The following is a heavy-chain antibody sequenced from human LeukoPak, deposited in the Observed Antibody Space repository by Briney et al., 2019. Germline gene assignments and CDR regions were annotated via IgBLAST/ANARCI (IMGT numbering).Heavy chain of an antibody. Sequence: PGRSLRLSCAASGFTFSSYAVHWVRQAPGKGLEWVAVISYDGSNKYYADSVKGRFTISRDNSKNTLYLQMNSLRAEDTAVYYCAKRAMLGCSTSCPFDYWGQGTLVTVSS. CDR3: AKRAMLGCSTSCPFDY. CDR2: ISYDGSNK. D-gene: IGHD2-2*01. CDR1: GFTFSSYA. J-gene: IGHJ4*02. V-gene: IGHV3-30-3*02.